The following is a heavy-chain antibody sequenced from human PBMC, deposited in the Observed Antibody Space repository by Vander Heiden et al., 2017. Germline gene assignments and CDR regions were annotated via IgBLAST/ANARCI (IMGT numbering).Heavy chain of an antibody. CDR1: GASISASS. CDR2: IYYRGNT. V-gene: IGHV4-59*01. D-gene: IGHD4-17*01. Sequence: QVQLQESCPGLVQPSETLSLTCTVSGASISASSLSWIRPSPGKGVEWIGDIYYRGNTNYNSSIKSRLTLSIDTSKNQFSLKLRSVTAADTAVYYCARAGVTTIRATNMDVWGQGTTVTVSS. CDR3: ARAGVTTIRATNMDV. J-gene: IGHJ6*02.